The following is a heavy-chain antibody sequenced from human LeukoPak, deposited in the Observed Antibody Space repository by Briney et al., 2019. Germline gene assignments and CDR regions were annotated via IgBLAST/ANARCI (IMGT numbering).Heavy chain of an antibody. V-gene: IGHV3-72*01. CDR2: IRNKANSYTT. CDR1: GFTFSDHY. Sequence: PGGSLRLSCAASGFTFSDHYMDWVRQAPGKGLEWIGRIRNKANSYTTEYAASVKGRFTISRDDSKNSLYLQMDSLRAEDSAVYYCARGLVHDTSGYYSDYWGQGILVTVSS. CDR3: ARGLVHDTSGYYSDY. D-gene: IGHD3-22*01. J-gene: IGHJ4*02.